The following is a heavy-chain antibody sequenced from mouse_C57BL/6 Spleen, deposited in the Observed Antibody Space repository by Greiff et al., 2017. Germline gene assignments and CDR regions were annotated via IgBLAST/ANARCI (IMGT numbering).Heavy chain of an antibody. CDR2: IRNKANNHAT. J-gene: IGHJ2*01. Sequence: EVQLQQSGGGLVQPGGSMKLSCAASGFTFSDAWMDWVRQSPEKGLEWVAEIRNKANNHATYYAESVKGRFTISRDDSKSSVYLQMNSLRAEDTGIYYCTGYDYDGGYFDYWGQGTTLTVSS. CDR1: GFTFSDAW. V-gene: IGHV6-6*01. CDR3: TGYDYDGGYFDY. D-gene: IGHD2-4*01.